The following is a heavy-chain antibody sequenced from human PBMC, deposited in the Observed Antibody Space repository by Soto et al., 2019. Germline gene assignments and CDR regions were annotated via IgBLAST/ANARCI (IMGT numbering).Heavy chain of an antibody. J-gene: IGHJ6*02. D-gene: IGHD2-15*01. CDR1: GYTFTSYA. Sequence: ASVKVSCKASGYTFTSYAMHWVRQAPGQRLEWMGWINAGNGNTKYSQKFQGRVTITRDTSASTAYMELSSLRSGDTAVYYCARDIVVVVAATRYYYYYGMDVWGQGTTVTVSS. CDR2: INAGNGNT. V-gene: IGHV1-3*01. CDR3: ARDIVVVVAATRYYYYYGMDV.